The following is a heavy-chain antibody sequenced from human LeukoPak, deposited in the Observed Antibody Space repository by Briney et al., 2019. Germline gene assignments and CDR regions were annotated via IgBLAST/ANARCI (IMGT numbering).Heavy chain of an antibody. J-gene: IGHJ4*02. CDR1: GFTFSTYG. CDR3: ARAGYNSGWYEY. V-gene: IGHV3-33*01. D-gene: IGHD6-19*01. CDR2: IWEDGSNI. Sequence: GTSLRLSCAASGFTFSTYGMHWVRQAPGKGLECVAGIWEDGSNIYYADSVKGRFIISRDNSKNTLYLQMNSLRAEDTAVYCCARAGYNSGWYEYWGQGTLVAVSS.